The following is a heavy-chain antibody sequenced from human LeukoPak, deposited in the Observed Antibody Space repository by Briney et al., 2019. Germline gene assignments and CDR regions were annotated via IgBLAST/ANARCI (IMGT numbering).Heavy chain of an antibody. CDR3: ARAGYDILTGYLGANDAFDI. CDR2: IYYSGST. CDR1: GGSISSSSYY. Sequence: SETLSLTCTVSGGSISSSSYYWGWLRQPPGKGLEWIGSIYYSGSTYYNPSLKSRVTISVDTSKNQFSLKLSSVTAADTAVYYCARAGYDILTGYLGANDAFDIWGQGTMVTVSS. D-gene: IGHD3-9*01. J-gene: IGHJ3*02. V-gene: IGHV4-39*01.